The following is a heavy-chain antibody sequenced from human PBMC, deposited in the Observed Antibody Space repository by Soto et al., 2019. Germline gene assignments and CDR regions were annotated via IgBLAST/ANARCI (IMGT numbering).Heavy chain of an antibody. V-gene: IGHV4-39*01. CDR3: ARPARQDTVAGNY. Sequence: QLHLQESGPGLVKPSETLSLTCTVSGGSISSSSYYWGWIRQPPGKGLEWIGSIYYTGITHYNPSLKSGATISFDTSKNQFSLNLNSVTATDTAVYYCARPARQDTVAGNYWGQGTLVTVSS. CDR1: GGSISSSSYY. J-gene: IGHJ4*02. D-gene: IGHD6-19*01. CDR2: IYYTGIT.